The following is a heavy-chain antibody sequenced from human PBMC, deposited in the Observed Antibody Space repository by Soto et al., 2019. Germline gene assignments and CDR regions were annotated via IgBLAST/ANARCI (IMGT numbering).Heavy chain of an antibody. D-gene: IGHD2-2*02. CDR1: GGTFSSYA. V-gene: IGHV1-69*01. CDR2: IIPIFGTA. J-gene: IGHJ6*02. CDR3: ARLMGGYCSSISCHSKSHKRYYYGMDV. Sequence: QVQLVQSGAEVKKPGSSVKVSCKASGGTFSSYAISWVRQAPGQGLEWMGGIIPIFGTANYAQKFQGRVTITADESTSTAYMELSSLRSDDTAVYYCARLMGGYCSSISCHSKSHKRYYYGMDVWGQGTTVTVSS.